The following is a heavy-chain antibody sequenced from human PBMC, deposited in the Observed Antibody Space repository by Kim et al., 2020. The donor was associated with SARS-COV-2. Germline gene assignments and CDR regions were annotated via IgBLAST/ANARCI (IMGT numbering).Heavy chain of an antibody. CDR3: ARDGLVGDSGYDWPFDY. V-gene: IGHV4-39*07. D-gene: IGHD5-12*01. J-gene: IGHJ4*02. CDR2: IYYSGST. Sequence: SETLSLTCTVSGGSISSSSYYWGWIRQPPGKGLEWIGSIYYSGSTYYNPSLKSRVTISVDTSKNQFSLKLSSVTAADTAVYYCARDGLVGDSGYDWPFDYWGQGTLVTVSS. CDR1: GGSISSSSYY.